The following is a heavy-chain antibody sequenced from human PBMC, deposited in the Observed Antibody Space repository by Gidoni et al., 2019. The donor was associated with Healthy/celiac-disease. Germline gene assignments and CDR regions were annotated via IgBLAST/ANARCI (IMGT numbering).Heavy chain of an antibody. CDR2: ISWNSGSI. D-gene: IGHD2-21*02. CDR1: GFTFDDYA. Sequence: EVQLVESGGGLVQPGRSLRLSCAASGFTFDDYAMHWVRQAPGKGLEWVSGISWNSGSIGYADSVKGRFTISRDNAKNSLYLQMNSLRAEDTALYYCAKGGVTGFYFDYWGQGTLVTVSS. J-gene: IGHJ4*02. V-gene: IGHV3-9*01. CDR3: AKGGVTGFYFDY.